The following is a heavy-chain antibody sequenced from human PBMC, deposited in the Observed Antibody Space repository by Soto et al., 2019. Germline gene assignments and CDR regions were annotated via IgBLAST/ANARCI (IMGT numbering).Heavy chain of an antibody. D-gene: IGHD1-26*01. CDR1: GGSISSGGYY. CDR3: ARGGSGSYYDRYGMDV. CDR2: IYYSGST. V-gene: IGHV4-31*03. J-gene: IGHJ6*02. Sequence: QVQLQESGPGLVKPSQTLSLTCTVSGGSISSGGYYWSWIRQHPGKGLEWIGYIYYSGSTYYNPSLKSRVTISVDTSKNQFSRKLSSVTAADTAVYYCARGGSGSYYDRYGMDVWGQGTTVTVSS.